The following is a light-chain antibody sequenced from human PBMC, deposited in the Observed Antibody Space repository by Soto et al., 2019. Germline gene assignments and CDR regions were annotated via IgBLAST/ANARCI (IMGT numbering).Light chain of an antibody. V-gene: IGKV4-1*01. CDR2: WAS. CDR3: QQYYSTPPSFFT. CDR1: QSVLYSSNNKNY. Sequence: DIVMTQSPDSLAVSLGERATINCKSSQSVLYSSNNKNYLAWYQQKPGQPPKLLIYWASTRESGVPDRFSGSRYGTDFTLTITSLQAEDVAVYYCQQYYSTPPSFFTFGPGTKVEIK. J-gene: IGKJ3*01.